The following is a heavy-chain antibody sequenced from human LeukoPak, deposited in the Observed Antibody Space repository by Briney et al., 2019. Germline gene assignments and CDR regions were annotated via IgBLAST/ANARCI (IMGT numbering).Heavy chain of an antibody. CDR3: ARQQQQLVPIDYYYYMDV. J-gene: IGHJ6*03. V-gene: IGHV3-7*01. D-gene: IGHD6-13*01. CDR2: IKQDGSEK. Sequence: GGSLRLSCAASGFTFSSYWMSWVRQAPGKGLEWVANIKQDGSEKYYVDSVKGRFTISRDNAKNSLYLQMNSLRAEDTAVYYCARQQQQLVPIDYYYYMDVWGKGTTVTVSS. CDR1: GFTFSSYW.